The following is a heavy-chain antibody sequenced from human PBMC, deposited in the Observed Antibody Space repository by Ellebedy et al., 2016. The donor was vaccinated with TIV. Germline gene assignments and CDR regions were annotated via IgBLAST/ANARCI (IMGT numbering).Heavy chain of an antibody. Sequence: SETLSLTCSVSGYSISSGYFWGWIRQTPGKGLEWIGSFYHSGSTYYNPSLKTRVTISVDTSKNQLSLKVNSVTAADTAVYYCAGTRYNYFDSWGQGILVTVSP. CDR1: GYSISSGYF. J-gene: IGHJ4*02. V-gene: IGHV4-38-2*01. D-gene: IGHD5-18*01. CDR3: AGTRYNYFDS. CDR2: FYHSGST.